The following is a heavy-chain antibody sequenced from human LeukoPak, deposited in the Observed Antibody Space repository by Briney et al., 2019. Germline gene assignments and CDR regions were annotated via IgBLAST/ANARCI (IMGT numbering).Heavy chain of an antibody. V-gene: IGHV4-59*01. CDR1: GDSINDYY. CDR3: ARVGSYDSEGAFDP. D-gene: IGHD3-22*01. J-gene: IGHJ5*02. CDR2: IYYSGRT. Sequence: PSETLSLTCAVSGDSINDYYWSWIRQPPGKGLEWIGYIYYSGRTNYKSSLKSRVTISVDTSKNQFSLNLGSVTAADTAVYYCARVGSYDSEGAFDPWGQGTLVTVSS.